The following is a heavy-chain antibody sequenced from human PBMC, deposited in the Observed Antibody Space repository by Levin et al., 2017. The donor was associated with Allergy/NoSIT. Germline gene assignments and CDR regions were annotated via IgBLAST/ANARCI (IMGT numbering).Heavy chain of an antibody. J-gene: IGHJ4*02. D-gene: IGHD2-2*01. V-gene: IGHV5-51*01. CDR1: GYTFPSHW. CDR2: IYPGDSDA. CDR3: ARLFTYHFTSFDY. Sequence: GESLKISCKVSGYTFPSHWIAWVRQMPGKGLEWMGIIYPGDSDARYSPSFQGQVTISVDKSISTAYLQWSSLKASDTAVYYCARLFTYHFTSFDYWGQGTLVTVSS.